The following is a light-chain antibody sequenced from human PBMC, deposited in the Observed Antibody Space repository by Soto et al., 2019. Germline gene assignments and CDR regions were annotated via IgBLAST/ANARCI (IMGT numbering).Light chain of an antibody. CDR2: EVS. J-gene: IGLJ1*01. Sequence: LTQHGSVSGSPGQSITISCTGTSRDVGGYNYVSWYQQHPGKAPKLMIYEVSNRPSGVSNRFSGSKSGKTASLTIAGVQAEDEADYYCSSYTSSSTLYVFGTGTKVTVL. CDR3: SSYTSSSTLYV. V-gene: IGLV2-14*01. CDR1: SRDVGGYNY.